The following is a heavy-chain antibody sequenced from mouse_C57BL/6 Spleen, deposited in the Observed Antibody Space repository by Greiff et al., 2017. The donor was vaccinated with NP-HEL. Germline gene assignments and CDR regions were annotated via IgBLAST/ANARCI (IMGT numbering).Heavy chain of an antibody. V-gene: IGHV1-26*01. J-gene: IGHJ4*01. CDR2: INPNNGGT. D-gene: IGHD1-1*01. CDR3: AILLSMDY. Sequence: EVQLQQSGPELVKPGASVKISCKASGYTFTDYYMNWVKQSHGKSLEWIGDINPNNGGTSYNQKFKGKATLTVDKSSSTAYMELRSLTSEDSAVYYFAILLSMDYWGQGTSVTVSS. CDR1: GYTFTDYY.